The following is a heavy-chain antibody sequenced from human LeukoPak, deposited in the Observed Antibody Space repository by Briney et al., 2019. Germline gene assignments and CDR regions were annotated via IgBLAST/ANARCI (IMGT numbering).Heavy chain of an antibody. CDR1: GFTFGTFT. D-gene: IGHD7-27*01. Sequence: GGSLRLSCAASGFTFGTFTMNWVRQTPGKGLEWVASISTSSSYIYYADSVKGRFTVSRDNAKNSLYLQMNSLRDDDTAVYYCARDKLTGVSDAFDIWGQGTRVTVSS. CDR2: ISTSSSYI. V-gene: IGHV3-21*01. CDR3: ARDKLTGVSDAFDI. J-gene: IGHJ3*02.